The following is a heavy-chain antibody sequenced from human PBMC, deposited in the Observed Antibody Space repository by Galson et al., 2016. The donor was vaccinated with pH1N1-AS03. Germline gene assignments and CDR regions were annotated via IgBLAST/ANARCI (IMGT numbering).Heavy chain of an antibody. V-gene: IGHV3-11*01. CDR2: ISSSGSSM. J-gene: IGHJ3*02. CDR1: GFTFSDYS. D-gene: IGHD3-3*01. Sequence: SGAEVKKPGESLRLSCAASGFTFSDYSMNWIRQAPGKGLEWISYISSSGSSMWYADFMKGRCTISRDNAKNSLFLEMNSLGAEDTAVYYCVRGGRGDPFDIWGQGTLVTVSS. CDR3: VRGGRGDPFDI.